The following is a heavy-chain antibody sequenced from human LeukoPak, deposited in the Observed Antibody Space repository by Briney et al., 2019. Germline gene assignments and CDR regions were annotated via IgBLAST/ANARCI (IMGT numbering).Heavy chain of an antibody. V-gene: IGHV3-15*01. D-gene: IGHD3-22*01. CDR3: ITAPATILVV. CDR1: GFTFSNAW. Sequence: GASLRLSCAASGFTFSNAWISWGRQAPGKGLEREGRMKSKNGGGTTDYAAPKKGRFTIVSEDSNNTPYLQMNVLKTEDTAEYFWITAPATILVVWREGPVVTVPS. J-gene: IGHJ4*02. CDR2: MKSKNGGGTT.